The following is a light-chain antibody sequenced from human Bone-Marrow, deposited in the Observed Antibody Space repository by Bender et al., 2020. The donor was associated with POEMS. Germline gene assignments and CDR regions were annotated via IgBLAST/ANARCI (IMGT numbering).Light chain of an antibody. V-gene: IGLV1-44*01. J-gene: IGLJ3*02. Sequence: QSVLTQPPSASGTPGQRVTISCSGGSSNIGAHAVNWYQHLPGTAPKLLIYSSHRRPSEVPDRFSGSRSGTSASLDISGLQSEDEAEYYCAVWEDSLNGWVFGGGTKLTVL. CDR3: AVWEDSLNGWV. CDR2: SSH. CDR1: SSNIGAHA.